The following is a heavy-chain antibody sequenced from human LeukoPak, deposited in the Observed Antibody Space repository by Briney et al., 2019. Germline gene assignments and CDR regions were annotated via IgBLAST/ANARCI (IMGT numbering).Heavy chain of an antibody. D-gene: IGHD6-13*01. CDR3: ARRIAAAGGEFDY. J-gene: IGHJ4*02. Sequence: PSETLSLTCAVYGGSFSGYYWSWIRQPPGKGLEWIGEINHSGSTNYNPSLKSRVTISVDTSKNQFSLKLSSVTAADTAVYYCARRIAAAGGEFDYWGQGTLVTVSS. V-gene: IGHV4-34*01. CDR2: INHSGST. CDR1: GGSFSGYY.